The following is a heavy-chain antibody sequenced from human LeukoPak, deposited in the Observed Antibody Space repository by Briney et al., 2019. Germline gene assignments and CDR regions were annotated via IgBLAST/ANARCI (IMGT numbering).Heavy chain of an antibody. Sequence: ASVKVSCRASGYTFTTNGISWVRQAPGQGLEWMAWISPDNGDTKYAQEFQGRLTVTTDTSTSTAYVGLRSLRSDDTAVYYCARLRGGIYSSRDAFDIWGQGTMVTDSS. CDR3: ARLRGGIYSSRDAFDI. J-gene: IGHJ3*02. CDR1: GYTFTTNG. CDR2: ISPDNGDT. D-gene: IGHD6-19*01. V-gene: IGHV1-18*04.